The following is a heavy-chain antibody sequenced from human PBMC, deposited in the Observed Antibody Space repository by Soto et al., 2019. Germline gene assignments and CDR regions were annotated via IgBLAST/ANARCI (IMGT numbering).Heavy chain of an antibody. CDR3: ARTPAERTSFDY. CDR2: IDWDDDK. V-gene: IGHV2-70*11. Sequence: SPPTLVNPTQTHTLTCTFSGFSLSTSGLCVSWIRQPPGKALEWLARIDWDDDKYYSTSLKTRLTISKDTSKNQVVLTMTNMDPVDTATYYCARTPAERTSFDYWGQGTLVTVSS. J-gene: IGHJ4*02. CDR1: GFSLSTSGLC. D-gene: IGHD1-1*01.